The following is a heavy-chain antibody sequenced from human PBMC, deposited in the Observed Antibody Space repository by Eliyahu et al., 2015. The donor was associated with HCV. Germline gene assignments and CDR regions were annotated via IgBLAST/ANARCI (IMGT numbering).Heavy chain of an antibody. J-gene: IGHJ5*02. Sequence: QVQLVESGGGVVQPGRSLRLSCAASGFTFSSYGMHWVRQAPGKGLEWVAVIWYDGSNKYYADSVKGRFTISRDNSKNTLYLQMNSLRAEDTAVYYCARDRRYSSGWYGPWGQGTLVTVSS. D-gene: IGHD6-19*01. V-gene: IGHV3-33*01. CDR1: GFTFSSYG. CDR2: IWYDGSNK. CDR3: ARDRRYSSGWYGP.